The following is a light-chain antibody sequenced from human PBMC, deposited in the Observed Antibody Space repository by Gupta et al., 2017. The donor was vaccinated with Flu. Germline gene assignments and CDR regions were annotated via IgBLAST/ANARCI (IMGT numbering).Light chain of an antibody. V-gene: IGLV3-21*02. Sequence: SSVLTQPPSVSVAPGQTAKITCGGDNIGSKSVHWYHQKPGQAPVLVIYDNSDRPSGIPERFSGSNSGNTATLTISTAEAGEEAEYYYYVSHKSSDNLWVFGGGTKLTVL. CDR1: NIGSKS. J-gene: IGLJ3*02. CDR3: YVSHKSSDNLWV. CDR2: DNS.